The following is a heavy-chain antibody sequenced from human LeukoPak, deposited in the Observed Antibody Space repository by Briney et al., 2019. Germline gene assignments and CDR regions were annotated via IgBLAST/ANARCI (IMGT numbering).Heavy chain of an antibody. V-gene: IGHV4-38-2*02. J-gene: IGHJ4*02. CDR2: IYHSGST. CDR1: GGSISSGYY. CDR3: ARRVRDIVVVVAATANVYFDY. D-gene: IGHD2-15*01. Sequence: SETLSLTCTVSGGSISSGYYWGWIRQPPGKGLEWIGSIYHSGSTYYNPSLKSRVIISVDTSKNQFSLKLSSVTAADTAVYYCARRVRDIVVVVAATANVYFDYWGQGTLVTVSS.